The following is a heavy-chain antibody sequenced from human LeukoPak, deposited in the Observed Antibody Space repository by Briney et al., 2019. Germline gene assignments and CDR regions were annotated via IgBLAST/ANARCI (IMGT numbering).Heavy chain of an antibody. CDR2: IYYSGST. D-gene: IGHD1-26*01. CDR1: GGSISSSSYY. CDR3: ARQGRGGAMTNWFDP. V-gene: IGHV4-39*01. Sequence: SETLSLTCTVSGGSISSSSYYWGWIRQPPGKGLEWIGSIYYSGSTYYNPSLKSRVTISVDTSKNQFSLKLSSVTAADTAVYYCARQGRGGAMTNWFDPWGQGTLVTVSS. J-gene: IGHJ5*02.